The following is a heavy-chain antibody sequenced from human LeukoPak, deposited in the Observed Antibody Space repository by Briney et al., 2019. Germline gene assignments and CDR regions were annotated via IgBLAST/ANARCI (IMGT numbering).Heavy chain of an antibody. CDR2: VYYTGST. J-gene: IGHJ5*02. V-gene: IGHV4-59*01. CDR3: ARGAMATAPFFVS. CDR1: GGSICNYHS. D-gene: IGHD5-24*01. Sequence: PAETLSLTCPVSGGSICNYHSWTWIRQPPGKGLEWIGYVYYTGSTNFNPSLKSRVTISLDTSQNQFSLKLTALTAADTAVYYCARGAMATAPFFVSWGEGTPVTVSS.